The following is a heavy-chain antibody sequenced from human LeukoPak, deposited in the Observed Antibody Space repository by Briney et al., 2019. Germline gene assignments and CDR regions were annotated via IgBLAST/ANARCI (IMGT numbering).Heavy chain of an antibody. Sequence: GASVKVTCKASGGTFSSYAISWVRQAPGQGLEWMGGIIPIFGTANYAQKFQGRVTITTDESTSTAYMELSSLRSEDTAVYYCARVLPSKGDFWSGYDPLYYYYYMDVWGKGTTVTVSS. CDR3: ARVLPSKGDFWSGYDPLYYYYYMDV. CDR2: IIPIFGTA. J-gene: IGHJ6*03. CDR1: GGTFSSYA. V-gene: IGHV1-69*05. D-gene: IGHD3-3*01.